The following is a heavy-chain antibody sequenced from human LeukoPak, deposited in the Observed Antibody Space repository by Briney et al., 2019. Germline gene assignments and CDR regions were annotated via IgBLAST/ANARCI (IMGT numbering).Heavy chain of an antibody. V-gene: IGHV1-69*01. CDR3: ARPNSGYDPPPGY. Sequence: AASVKVSCKASGGTFSSYAISWVRQAPGQGLEWMGGIIPIFGTANYAQKFQGRVTITADESTSTAYMELSSLRSEDTAVYYCARPNSGYDPPPGYWGQGTLVTVSS. CDR1: GGTFSSYA. J-gene: IGHJ4*02. CDR2: IIPIFGTA. D-gene: IGHD5-12*01.